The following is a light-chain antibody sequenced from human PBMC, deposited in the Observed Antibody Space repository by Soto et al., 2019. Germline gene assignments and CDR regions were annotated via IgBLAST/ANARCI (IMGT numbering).Light chain of an antibody. CDR3: TSYTRSTTLGV. CDR1: SSDVGGYDY. CDR2: GVT. Sequence: QSVLTQPASVSGSPGQSITISCTGTSSDVGGYDYISWYQQHPGKAPKLVIYGVTNRPSGVSNRFSGSKSGNTASLTISGLQPEDEADYYCTSYTRSTTLGVFGGGTKLTVL. J-gene: IGLJ2*01. V-gene: IGLV2-14*01.